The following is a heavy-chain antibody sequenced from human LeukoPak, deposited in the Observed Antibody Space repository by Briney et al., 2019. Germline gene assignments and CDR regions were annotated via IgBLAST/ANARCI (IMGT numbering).Heavy chain of an antibody. Sequence: GGSLRLSCAASGFTFSSYAMHWVRQAPGKGLEWVAVISYDGSSKYYADSVKGRFTISRDNSKNTLYLQMNSLRAEDTAVYYCAKDPSYYYDSSVYFDHWGQGTLVTVSS. CDR1: GFTFSSYA. V-gene: IGHV3-30*04. CDR3: AKDPSYYYDSSVYFDH. CDR2: ISYDGSSK. D-gene: IGHD3-22*01. J-gene: IGHJ4*02.